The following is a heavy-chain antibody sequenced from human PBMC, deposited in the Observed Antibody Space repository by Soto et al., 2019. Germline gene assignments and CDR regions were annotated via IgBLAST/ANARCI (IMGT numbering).Heavy chain of an antibody. CDR1: GFTCTSYA. J-gene: IGHJ4*02. Sequence: EVQLLDSGGGLVQPGGSLRLSCVASGFTCTSYAMNWVRQAPGKRLALVADISGRGGSTYYADSVKGRFTISRDNSKNTLYLQMSSLRAEDTALYYCAKGPFGSGYDLDYWGKGHLVTVSS. CDR3: AKGPFGSGYDLDY. CDR2: ISGRGGST. D-gene: IGHD3-3*01. V-gene: IGHV3-23*01.